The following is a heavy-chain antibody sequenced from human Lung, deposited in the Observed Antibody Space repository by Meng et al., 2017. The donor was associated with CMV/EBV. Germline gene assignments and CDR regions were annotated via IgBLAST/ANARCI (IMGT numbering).Heavy chain of an antibody. J-gene: IGHJ6*02. CDR1: GFTFSSYW. Sequence: GGSLRLXXAASGFTFSSYWMSWVRQAPGKGLEWVANIKQDGSEKYYVDSVKGRFTISRDNAKNSLYLQMNSLRAEDTAVYYCARAIVVPAAPYYYYYGMDVWGQGTSVTVSS. CDR2: IKQDGSEK. D-gene: IGHD2-2*01. CDR3: ARAIVVPAAPYYYYYGMDV. V-gene: IGHV3-7*04.